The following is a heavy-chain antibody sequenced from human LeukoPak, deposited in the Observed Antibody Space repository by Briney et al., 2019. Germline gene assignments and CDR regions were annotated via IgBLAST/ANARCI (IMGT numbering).Heavy chain of an antibody. Sequence: ASVKVSCKASGYTFTSYAMNWVRQAPGQGLEWMGWINTNTGNPTYAQGFTGRFVFSLDTSVSTAYLQISSLKAEDTAVYYCARAGITIFGVAHSYYYYGMDVWGQGTTVTVSS. V-gene: IGHV7-4-1*02. CDR2: INTNTGNP. J-gene: IGHJ6*02. D-gene: IGHD3-3*01. CDR3: ARAGITIFGVAHSYYYYGMDV. CDR1: GYTFTSYA.